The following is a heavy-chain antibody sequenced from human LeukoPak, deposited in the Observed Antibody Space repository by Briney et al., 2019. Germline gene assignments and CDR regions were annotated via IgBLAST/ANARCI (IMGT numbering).Heavy chain of an antibody. Sequence: GASVKVSCKASGGTFSSYAISWGRQAPGQGLEWIGGLIPIFGTANYAQKFQGRVTITADESTSTAYMELSSLRSEDTAVYYCARDLRGYCSGGSCRRFDCWGQGTLVTVSS. J-gene: IGHJ4*02. CDR2: LIPIFGTA. D-gene: IGHD2-15*01. V-gene: IGHV1-69*13. CDR1: GGTFSSYA. CDR3: ARDLRGYCSGGSCRRFDC.